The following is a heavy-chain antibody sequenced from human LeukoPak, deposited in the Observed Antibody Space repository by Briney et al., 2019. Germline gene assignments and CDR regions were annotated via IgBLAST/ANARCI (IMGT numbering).Heavy chain of an antibody. CDR3: ATDCLMWEIIDGGEFDP. CDR2: ISYDESNK. J-gene: IGHJ5*02. V-gene: IGHV3-30-3*01. D-gene: IGHD1-26*01. CDR1: GFTFSSYT. Sequence: GGSLRLSGAAWGFTFSSYTAHYVRQAPGKGLEWVAVISYDESNKYYADSVKGRFTISRDNSKNTLYLQMNSLRAEDTAVYYCATDCLMWEIIDGGEFDPWGQGTLVTVSS.